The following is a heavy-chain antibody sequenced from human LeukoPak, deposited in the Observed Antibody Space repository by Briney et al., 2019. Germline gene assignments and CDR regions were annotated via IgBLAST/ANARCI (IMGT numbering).Heavy chain of an antibody. D-gene: IGHD3-22*01. CDR1: GFTFSSYS. J-gene: IGHJ6*03. Sequence: GGSLRLSCAASGFTFSSYSMNWVRQAPGKGLEWVSYISSSSSTIYYADSVKGRFTISRDNAKNSLYLQMNSLRAEDTAVYYCARDLSDYYDSSGYYNYYYYYMDVWGKGTTVTVSS. CDR2: ISSSSSTI. V-gene: IGHV3-48*01. CDR3: ARDLSDYYDSSGYYNYYYYYMDV.